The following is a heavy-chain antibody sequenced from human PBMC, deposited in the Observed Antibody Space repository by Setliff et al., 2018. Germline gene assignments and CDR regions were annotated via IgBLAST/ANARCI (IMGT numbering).Heavy chain of an antibody. D-gene: IGHD3-16*01. CDR1: GGSMTSYY. CDR3: ARTSRGGASFIDV. J-gene: IGHJ6*03. Sequence: PSETLSLTCTVSGGSMTSYYWSWIRQPAGKGMEWIGSSCSSENTIGRICRGSNTHYNPSLQSRVNMSLETSTTQFSRTLSAVNAADTAVYYCARTSRGGASFIDVWGKGITVTVSS. CDR2: ICRGSNT. V-gene: IGHV4-4*07.